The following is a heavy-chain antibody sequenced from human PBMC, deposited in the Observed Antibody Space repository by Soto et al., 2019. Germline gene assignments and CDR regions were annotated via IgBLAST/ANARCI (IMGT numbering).Heavy chain of an antibody. CDR1: GFTFSSYS. CDR2: ISSSSSYI. D-gene: IGHD3-3*01. Sequence: GGSLRLSCAASGFTFSSYSMNWVRQAPGKGLEWVSSISSSSSYIYYADSVKGRFPISRDNAKNSLYLQMNSLRAEDTAVYYCARDRNYDFWSGYRNWFDPWGQGTLVTVSS. V-gene: IGHV3-21*01. CDR3: ARDRNYDFWSGYRNWFDP. J-gene: IGHJ5*02.